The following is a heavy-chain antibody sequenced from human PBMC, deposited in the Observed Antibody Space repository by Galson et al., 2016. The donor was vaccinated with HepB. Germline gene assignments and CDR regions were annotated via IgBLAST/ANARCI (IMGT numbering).Heavy chain of an antibody. J-gene: IGHJ3*02. CDR2: ISTYDGDT. CDR1: GYTFTSYG. Sequence: SVKVSCKASGYTFTSYGISWVRQAPGQGLEWMGWISTYDGDTNYAQNLQGRVTMTTDTSTTTAYMELRSLRSEDTAMYYCARDWYCSAGSCYDAFDIWGQGTMVTVSS. V-gene: IGHV1-18*01. CDR3: ARDWYCSAGSCYDAFDI. D-gene: IGHD2-15*01.